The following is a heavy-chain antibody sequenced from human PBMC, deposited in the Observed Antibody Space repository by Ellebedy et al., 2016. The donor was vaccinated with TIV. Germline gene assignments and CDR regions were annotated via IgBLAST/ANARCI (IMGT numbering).Heavy chain of an antibody. CDR2: IKKDGSER. Sequence: PGGSLRLSCAASGFTFNDYWMSWVRQAPGKGLEWVANIKKDGSERHYMDSVRGRFTISRDNSKNSLSLEMNSLRAEDTAVYYCARVFGGYDYTDPWGQGAQVSVSS. CDR1: GFTFNDYW. V-gene: IGHV3-7*01. D-gene: IGHD5-12*01. J-gene: IGHJ5*02. CDR3: ARVFGGYDYTDP.